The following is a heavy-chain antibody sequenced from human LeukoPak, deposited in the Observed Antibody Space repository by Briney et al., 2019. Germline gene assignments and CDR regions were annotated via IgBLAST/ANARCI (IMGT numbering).Heavy chain of an antibody. Sequence: GGALRLSCAASGFTFSSYAMSWVRQAPGKGLEWVSAISGSGGSTYYADSVKGRFTISRDNSKNTLYLQMNSLRAEDTAVYYCAKVEPYYYDSSGYPLFDYWGQGTLVTVSS. D-gene: IGHD3-22*01. CDR3: AKVEPYYYDSSGYPLFDY. CDR1: GFTFSSYA. V-gene: IGHV3-23*01. CDR2: ISGSGGST. J-gene: IGHJ4*02.